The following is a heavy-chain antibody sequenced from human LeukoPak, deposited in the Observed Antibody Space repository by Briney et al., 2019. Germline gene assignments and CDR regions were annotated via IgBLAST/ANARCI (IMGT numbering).Heavy chain of an antibody. J-gene: IGHJ4*02. Sequence: GALVKVSCKASGYTFINYGISWVRQAPGQGLEWMGWISTYDGNTNYAQKLQGRVTMTTDTSTSTAYMELRSLRSDDTAVYYCAREGWSRGIDYWGQGTLVTVSS. V-gene: IGHV1-18*01. CDR3: AREGWSRGIDY. CDR1: GYTFINYG. CDR2: ISTYDGNT. D-gene: IGHD6-19*01.